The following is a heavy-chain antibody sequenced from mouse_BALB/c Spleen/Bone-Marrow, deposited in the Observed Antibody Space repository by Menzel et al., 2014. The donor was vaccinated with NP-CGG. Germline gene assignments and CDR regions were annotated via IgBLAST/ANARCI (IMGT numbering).Heavy chain of an antibody. J-gene: IGHJ4*01. V-gene: IGHV1S137*01. CDR3: ARVITTGYYGMDY. D-gene: IGHD2-4*01. CDR2: ISTYYGDA. CDR1: GYTFTDYT. Sequence: QVQLQQSGAELVRPGVSVKISCKGSGYTFTDYTMHRVKQSHAKSLEWIGVISTYYGDASHNQKFKGKATTTVDKSSSTAYMELARLTSEDSAIYYCARVITTGYYGMDYWGQGTSVTVSS.